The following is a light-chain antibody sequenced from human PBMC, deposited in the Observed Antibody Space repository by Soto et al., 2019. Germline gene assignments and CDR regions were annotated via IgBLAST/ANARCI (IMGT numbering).Light chain of an antibody. Sequence: EVVMTQSPATLSVSPGERATLSCRASQSVSNNLAWYQQKPGQAPRLLVYGSSSRATDIPARFSGSGSGTDFTLTISSLQSEDFAVYYCPPYNNWPPITFGQGTRLEI. CDR1: QSVSNN. J-gene: IGKJ5*01. CDR2: GSS. V-gene: IGKV3-15*01. CDR3: PPYNNWPPIT.